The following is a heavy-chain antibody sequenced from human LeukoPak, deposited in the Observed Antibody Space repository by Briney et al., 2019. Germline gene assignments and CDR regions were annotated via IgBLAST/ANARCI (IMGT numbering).Heavy chain of an antibody. CDR2: IWYDGSNK. CDR1: GFTFSSYG. J-gene: IGHJ6*02. CDR3: ARELWLPPELGYYGMDV. Sequence: GGSLRLSCAASGFTFSSYGMHWVRQAPGKGLEGVAVIWYDGSNKYYADSVKGRFTISRDNSKNTLYLQMNSLRAEDTAVYYCARELWLPPELGYYGMDVWGQGTTVTVSS. V-gene: IGHV3-33*01. D-gene: IGHD5-18*01.